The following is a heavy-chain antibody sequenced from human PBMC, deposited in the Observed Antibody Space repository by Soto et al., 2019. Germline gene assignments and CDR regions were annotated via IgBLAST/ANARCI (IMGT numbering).Heavy chain of an antibody. J-gene: IGHJ6*02. D-gene: IGHD2-2*01. CDR2: IIPIFGTA. CDR1: GGTFSSYA. Sequence: QVQLVQSGAEMKKPGSSVKVSCKASGGTFSSYAISWVRQAPGQGLEWMGGIIPIFGTANYAQKFQGRVTITADESTSTAYMELSTLRSEDTAVYYCASPPSSTRYYYGMDVWGQGTTVTVSS. V-gene: IGHV1-69*12. CDR3: ASPPSSTRYYYGMDV.